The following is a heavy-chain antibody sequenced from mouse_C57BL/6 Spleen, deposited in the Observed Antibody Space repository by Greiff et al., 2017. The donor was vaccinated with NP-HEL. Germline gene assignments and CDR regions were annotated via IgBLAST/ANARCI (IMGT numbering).Heavy chain of an antibody. CDR2: INPSNGGT. V-gene: IGHV1-53*01. CDR1: GYTFTSYW. CDR3: ARSPLVFTTVLDY. Sequence: QVQLQQPGTELVKPGASVKLSCKASGYTFTSYWMHWVKQRPGQGLEWIGNINPSNGGTNYNEKFKSKATLTVDKSSSTAYMQLSSLTSEDAAVYYCARSPLVFTTVLDYWGQGTTLTVSS. D-gene: IGHD1-1*01. J-gene: IGHJ2*01.